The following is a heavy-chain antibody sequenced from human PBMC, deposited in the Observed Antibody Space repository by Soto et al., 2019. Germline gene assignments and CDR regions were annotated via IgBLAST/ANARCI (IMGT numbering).Heavy chain of an antibody. Sequence: ASVKVSCKASGYTFTIYCISWVRQAPGRGLEWMGWISAYNGNTNYAQKLQGRVTMTTDTSTSTAYMELRSLRSDDTAVYYCARAQRIMITFGGVIVTSRGLGAIDIWGQGTMVTVSS. CDR3: ARAQRIMITFGGVIVTSRGLGAIDI. CDR1: GYTFTIYC. J-gene: IGHJ3*02. V-gene: IGHV1-18*01. D-gene: IGHD3-16*02. CDR2: ISAYNGNT.